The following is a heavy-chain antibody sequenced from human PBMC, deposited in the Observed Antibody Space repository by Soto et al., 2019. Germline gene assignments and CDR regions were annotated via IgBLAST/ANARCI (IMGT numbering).Heavy chain of an antibody. V-gene: IGHV3-30*18. D-gene: IGHD2-21*01. CDR1: GFTFSTYG. Sequence: GGFLRLSCAASGFTFSTYGMYWVRQAPGKGLEWVAIISYDGGNKYYADSVKGRFTISRDNSKNTLYLQMNSLRAEDTAVYYCAKELISSAYQLLLFEVTPDYWGQGTLVTVSS. CDR3: AKELISSAYQLLLFEVTPDY. CDR2: ISYDGGNK. J-gene: IGHJ4*02.